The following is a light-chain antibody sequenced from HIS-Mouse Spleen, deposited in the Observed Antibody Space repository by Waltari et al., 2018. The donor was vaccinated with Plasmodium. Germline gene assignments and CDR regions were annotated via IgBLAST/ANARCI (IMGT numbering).Light chain of an antibody. V-gene: IGLV3-19*01. Sequence: SSELTQDPAVSVALGQTVRITCQGDSLRSYYASWYQQKPGQAPVLVIHGKNNRPSGIPDRFPGSSSGNTASLTITGAQAEDEADYYCNSRDSSGNHLVFGGGTKLTVL. CDR2: GKN. J-gene: IGLJ2*01. CDR3: NSRDSSGNHLV. CDR1: SLRSYY.